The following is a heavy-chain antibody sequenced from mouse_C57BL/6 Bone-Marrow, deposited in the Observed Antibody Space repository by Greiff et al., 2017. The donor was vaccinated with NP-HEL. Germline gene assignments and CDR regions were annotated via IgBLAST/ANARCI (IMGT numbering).Heavy chain of an antibody. Sequence: EVKLQESGGDLVKPGGSLKLSCAASGFNFSSYGMSWVRQTPDKRLEWVATISSGGSYTYYPDSVKGRFTISRDNAKNTLYLQMSRLKSEDTAMYYCARHGSSDYWGQGTTLTVSS. J-gene: IGHJ2*01. CDR2: ISSGGSYT. V-gene: IGHV5-6*01. CDR1: GFNFSSYG. CDR3: ARHGSSDY. D-gene: IGHD1-2*01.